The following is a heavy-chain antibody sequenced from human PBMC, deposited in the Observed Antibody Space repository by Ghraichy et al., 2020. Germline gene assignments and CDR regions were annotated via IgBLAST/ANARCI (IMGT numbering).Heavy chain of an antibody. D-gene: IGHD6-13*01. CDR2: INHSGST. V-gene: IGHV4-34*01. J-gene: IGHJ6*02. CDR1: GGSFSGYY. CDR3: ARESRGVAAAGTVVHYYYGMDV. Sequence: SETLSLTCAVYGGSFSGYYWIWIRQPPGKGLEWIGEINHSGSTNYNPSLKSRVTISVDTSKNQFSLKLSSVTAADTAVYYCARESRGVAAAGTVVHYYYGMDVWGQGTTVTVSS.